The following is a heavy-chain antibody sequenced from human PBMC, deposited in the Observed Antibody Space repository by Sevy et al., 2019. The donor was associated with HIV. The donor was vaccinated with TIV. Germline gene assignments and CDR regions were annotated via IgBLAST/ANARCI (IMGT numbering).Heavy chain of an antibody. J-gene: IGHJ5*02. D-gene: IGHD3-10*01. V-gene: IGHV3-53*01. Sequence: GGSLRLSCAASGFTVNSDYMSWVRQAPGKGLGWVSVVYSGGTTYYEDSVKGRFTISRDNSKNILYLQMNSLRAEDKAVYYCARHISFGELGSWFDPWGQGTLVTVSS. CDR2: VYSGGTT. CDR1: GFTVNSDY. CDR3: ARHISFGELGSWFDP.